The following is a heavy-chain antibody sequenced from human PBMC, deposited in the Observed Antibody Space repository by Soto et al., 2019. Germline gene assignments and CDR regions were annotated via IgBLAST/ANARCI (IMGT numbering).Heavy chain of an antibody. J-gene: IGHJ4*02. CDR1: GFTFSSYV. CDR2: ISHNGNNK. V-gene: IGHV3-30-3*01. D-gene: IGHD1-26*01. Sequence: QVQLVESGGGVVQPGRSLRLSCAASGFTFSSYVMHWVRQTPGKGLGWLAFISHNGNNKYYADSVKGRFTISRDNYQNTLYLPMDSLSAEDTAVYYCARADEVGSACDLGYWGQGSLVTVSS. CDR3: ARADEVGSACDLGY.